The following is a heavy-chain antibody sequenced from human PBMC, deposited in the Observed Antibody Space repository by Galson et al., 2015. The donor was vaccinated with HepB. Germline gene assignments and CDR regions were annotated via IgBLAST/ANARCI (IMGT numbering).Heavy chain of an antibody. J-gene: IGHJ6*02. V-gene: IGHV4-34*01. CDR2: INHSGST. D-gene: IGHD3-10*01. Sequence: LSLTCAVYGGSFSGYYWSWIRQPPGKGLEWIGEINHSGSTNYNPSLKSRVTISVDTSKNQFSLKLSSVTAADTAVYYCARGGTSRPGSGSYSFYYYYYGMDVWGQGTTVTVSS. CDR3: ARGGTSRPGSGSYSFYYYYYGMDV. CDR1: GGSFSGYY.